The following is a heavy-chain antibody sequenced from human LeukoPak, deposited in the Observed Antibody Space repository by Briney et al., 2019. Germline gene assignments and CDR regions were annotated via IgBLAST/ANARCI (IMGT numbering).Heavy chain of an antibody. CDR2: ISSSGSTI. Sequence: GGSLRLSCAASGFTFSDYYMSWIRQAPGKGLEWVSYISSSGSTIYYADSVKGRFTISRDNAKNSLYLQMNSLRAEDTAVYYCARDLRYYDCWSGYYRSRDAFDIWGQGTMVTVSS. CDR1: GFTFSDYY. D-gene: IGHD3-3*01. J-gene: IGHJ3*02. CDR3: ARDLRYYDCWSGYYRSRDAFDI. V-gene: IGHV3-11*04.